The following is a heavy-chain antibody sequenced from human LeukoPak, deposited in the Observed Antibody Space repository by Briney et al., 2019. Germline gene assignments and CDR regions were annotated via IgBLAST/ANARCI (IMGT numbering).Heavy chain of an antibody. CDR1: GYTFTGYY. V-gene: IGHV1-2*02. J-gene: IGHJ1*01. CDR3: ARDRYYGSGSYTPPFQH. D-gene: IGHD3-10*01. CDR2: INPNSGGT. Sequence: ASAKVSCKASGYTFTGYYMHWVRQAPGQGLEWMGWINPNSGGTNYAQKFQGRVTMTRDTSISTAYMELSRLRSDDTAVYYCARDRYYGSGSYTPPFQHWGQGTLVTVSS.